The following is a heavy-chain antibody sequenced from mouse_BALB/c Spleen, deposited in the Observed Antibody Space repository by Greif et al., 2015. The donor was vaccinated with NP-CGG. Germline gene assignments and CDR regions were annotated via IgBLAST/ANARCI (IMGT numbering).Heavy chain of an antibody. Sequence: EVQGVESGGGLVKPGGSLKLSCAASGFAFSSYDMSWVRQTPEKRLEWVAYISSGGGSTYYPDTVKGRFTISRDNAKNTLYLQMSSLKSEDTAMYYCARLWDGGTRFDYWGQAPLSQSPQ. CDR1: GFAFSSYD. CDR3: ARLWDGGTRFDY. CDR2: ISSGGGST. D-gene: IGHD1-1*02. J-gene: IGHJ2*01. V-gene: IGHV5-12-1*01.